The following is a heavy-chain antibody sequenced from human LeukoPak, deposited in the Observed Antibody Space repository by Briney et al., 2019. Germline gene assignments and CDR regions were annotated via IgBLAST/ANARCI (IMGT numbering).Heavy chain of an antibody. V-gene: IGHV4-34*01. CDR2: INHSGST. CDR1: GGSFSGYY. CDR3: AQNSGSYYIDY. J-gene: IGHJ4*02. D-gene: IGHD1-26*01. Sequence: SETLSLTCAVYGGSFSGYYWSWIRQPPGKGLEWIGEINHSGSTNYNPSLKSRVTISVDTSKNQFSLKPSSVTAADTAVYYCAQNSGSYYIDYWGQGTLVTVSS.